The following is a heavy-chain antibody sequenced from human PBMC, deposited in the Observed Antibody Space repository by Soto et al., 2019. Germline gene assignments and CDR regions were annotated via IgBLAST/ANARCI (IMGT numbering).Heavy chain of an antibody. CDR2: INHSGRV. Sequence: QVQLQQWGAGLLKPSETLSLTCAVYGGSFSGHSWTWIRQSPGKGLEWIGDINHSGRVNYSPSLKRSIHISLDTSKKQFSPALGAVDAADTAIYYCSTRAYDTNGYYRFDPWGQGTLVTVSS. J-gene: IGHJ5*01. D-gene: IGHD3-22*01. CDR1: GGSFSGHS. V-gene: IGHV4-34*01. CDR3: STRAYDTNGYYRFDP.